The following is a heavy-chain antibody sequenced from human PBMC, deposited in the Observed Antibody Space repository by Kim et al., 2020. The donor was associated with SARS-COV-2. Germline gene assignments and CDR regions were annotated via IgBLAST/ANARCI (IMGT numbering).Heavy chain of an antibody. Sequence: SETLSLTCSVSGGSITRDYWTWVRQSAGKGLEWLGRYHSSGSSNYSPSLKSRVTMSVDTADNQFSLRLNSVAAADTAVYYCARESGTSRYFDYWGQGIL. CDR2: YHSSGSS. CDR1: GGSITRDY. CDR3: ARESGTSRYFDY. J-gene: IGHJ4*02. V-gene: IGHV4-4*07.